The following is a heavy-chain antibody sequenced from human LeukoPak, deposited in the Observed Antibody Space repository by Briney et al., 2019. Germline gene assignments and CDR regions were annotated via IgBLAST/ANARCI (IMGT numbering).Heavy chain of an antibody. J-gene: IGHJ3*02. V-gene: IGHV1-18*01. Sequence: ASVKVSRKASGYTFTSYGISWVRQAPGQGLEWMGWISAYNGNTNYAQKLQCRVTMTTDTSTSTAYMELRSLRSDDTAVYYCARRGCSGGSCPPFAFDIWGQGTMVTVSS. D-gene: IGHD2-15*01. CDR3: ARRGCSGGSCPPFAFDI. CDR1: GYTFTSYG. CDR2: ISAYNGNT.